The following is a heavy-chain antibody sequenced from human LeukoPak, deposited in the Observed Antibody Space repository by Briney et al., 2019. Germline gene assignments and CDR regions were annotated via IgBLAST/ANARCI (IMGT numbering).Heavy chain of an antibody. CDR2: ISSSSSYI. V-gene: IGHV3-21*01. J-gene: IGHJ4*02. D-gene: IGHD3-22*01. CDR3: ARGETTYYYDSSGY. Sequence: PGGSLRLSCAASGFTFSSYSMNWVRQAPGKGLEWVSSISSSSSYIYYADSVEGRFTISRDNAKNSLYLQMNSLRAEDTAVYYCARGETTYYYDSSGYWGQGTLVTVSS. CDR1: GFTFSSYS.